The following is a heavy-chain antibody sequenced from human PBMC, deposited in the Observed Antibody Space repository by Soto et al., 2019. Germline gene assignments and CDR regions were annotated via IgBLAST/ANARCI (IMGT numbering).Heavy chain of an antibody. CDR1: GDTFTDYY. V-gene: IGHV1-46*01. D-gene: IGHD2-21*02. CDR2: VNPSGGHT. Sequence: QVQLVQSGAEVKKPGASVKVSCKASGDTFTDYYIHWVRQAPGQGLEWMGTVNPSGGHTTYAQHFLGRITRTRDTSTSTRYMELTSLKSEDTAVYYCARGGHVVVVTAALDYWGQGTIVTVSS. J-gene: IGHJ4*02. CDR3: ARGGHVVVVTAALDY.